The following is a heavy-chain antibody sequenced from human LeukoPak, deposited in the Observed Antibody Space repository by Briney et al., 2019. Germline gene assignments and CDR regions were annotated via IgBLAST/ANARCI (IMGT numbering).Heavy chain of an antibody. CDR3: ARGQELPAPYYYYMDI. CDR1: GGTFSSYA. D-gene: IGHD4-11*01. Sequence: ASVKVSCKASGGTFSSYAISWVRQAPGQGLEWMGGIIPIFGTANYAQKFQGRVTITADKSTSTAYMELSSLRSEDTAVYYCARGQELPAPYYYYMDIWGKGTTVTVSS. CDR2: IIPIFGTA. V-gene: IGHV1-69*06. J-gene: IGHJ6*03.